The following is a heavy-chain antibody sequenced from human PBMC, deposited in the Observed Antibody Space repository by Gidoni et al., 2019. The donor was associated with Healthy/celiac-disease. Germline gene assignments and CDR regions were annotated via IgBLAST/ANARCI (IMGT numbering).Heavy chain of an antibody. CDR1: GFSFSDYF. J-gene: IGHJ4*02. D-gene: IGHD4-4*01. CDR3: ARDGGALHSNYDY. V-gene: IGHV3-11*05. CDR2: ISSSSSYT. Sequence: QVQLVESGGGLVKPGGSLKLPCPASGFSFSDYFMSWTRQAPGKGLGWVSYISSSSSYTNYADSVKGRFTISRDNAKNSLYLQMNSLRAEDTAVYYCARDGGALHSNYDYWGQGTLVTVSS.